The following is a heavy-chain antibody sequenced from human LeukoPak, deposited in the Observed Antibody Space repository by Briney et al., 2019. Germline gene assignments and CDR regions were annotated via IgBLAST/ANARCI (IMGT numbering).Heavy chain of an antibody. CDR1: GVSISSYY. CDR3: ARRGESGDYVVHAFDI. Sequence: PSETLSLTCTVSGVSISSYYWNWMRQSPGKGLEWIGYGHYSGTTNYNPSLKSRVTISVDTSKNQFSLKLNSVSAADTAVYYCARRGESGDYVVHAFDIWGQGTMVTVSS. J-gene: IGHJ3*02. CDR2: GHYSGTT. V-gene: IGHV4-59*01. D-gene: IGHD2-21*02.